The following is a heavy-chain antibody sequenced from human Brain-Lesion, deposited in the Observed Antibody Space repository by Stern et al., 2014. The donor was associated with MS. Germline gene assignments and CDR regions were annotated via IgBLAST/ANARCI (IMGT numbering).Heavy chain of an antibody. V-gene: IGHV4-39*01. CDR3: ARASGLFEY. Sequence: VQLLESGPGLVKPSETLSLTCTVSGGSISRSTYYWGWLRLSPGKGLEWIGSVYYSGSTFYNPSLKSRVTISVHMSTNPFSLPLASVTAADTGLYYCARASGLFEYWGQGVLVTVSS. CDR2: VYYSGST. D-gene: IGHD3-16*01. CDR1: GGSISRSTYY. J-gene: IGHJ4*02.